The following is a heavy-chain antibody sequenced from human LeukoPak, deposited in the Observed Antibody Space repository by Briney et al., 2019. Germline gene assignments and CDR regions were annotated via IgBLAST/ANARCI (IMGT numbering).Heavy chain of an antibody. D-gene: IGHD1-26*01. Sequence: PSQTLSLTCSVSGDYINNGGHYWSWIRQPPGKTLEYIGYISHRGSTYYNPSLKSRLTITVDGSRNQFSLKLRSVAAADTAVYYCARSEDSGSYFSFDYWGQGTLVAVSS. V-gene: IGHV4-30-2*01. J-gene: IGHJ4*02. CDR3: ARSEDSGSYFSFDY. CDR1: GDYINNGGHY. CDR2: ISHRGST.